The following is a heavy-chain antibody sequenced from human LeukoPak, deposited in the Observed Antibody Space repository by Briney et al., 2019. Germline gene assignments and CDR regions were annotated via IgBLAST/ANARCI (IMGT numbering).Heavy chain of an antibody. CDR1: GYTFTGYY. J-gene: IGHJ4*02. V-gene: IGHV1-2*02. D-gene: IGHD3-10*01. CDR2: VNPNSGGT. Sequence: ASVKVSCKASGYTFTGYYMHWVRQAPGQGLEWMGWVNPNSGGTNYAQKFQGRVTMTRDTSISTAYMELSRLRSDDTAVYYCANLGHSGSYSDYWGQGTLVTVSS. CDR3: ANLGHSGSYSDY.